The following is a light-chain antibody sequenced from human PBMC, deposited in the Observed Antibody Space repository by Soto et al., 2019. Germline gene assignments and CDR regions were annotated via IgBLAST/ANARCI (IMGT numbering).Light chain of an antibody. CDR1: QSISNY. J-gene: IGKJ4*01. CDR2: AAS. V-gene: IGKV1-39*01. CDR3: QQTYSTPLT. Sequence: DIQMTQSPSSLSASVGDRVTITCRASQSISNYLNWYQQKSRKAPNLLIYAASGLQSGVPSRFSGSGSGTDFTLTISNLQPEDFETYYCQQTYSTPLTFGGGTKVEIK.